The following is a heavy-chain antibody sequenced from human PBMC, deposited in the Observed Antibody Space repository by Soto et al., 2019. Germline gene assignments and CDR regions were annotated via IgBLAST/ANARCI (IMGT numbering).Heavy chain of an antibody. CDR1: GFTFSSYS. CDR3: ARADSGYAHGYYYYGMDV. CDR2: ISSSSSTI. Sequence: EVPLVESGGGLVQPGGSLRLSCAASGFTFSSYSMNWVRQAPGKGLEWVSYISSSSSTIYYADSVKGRFTISRDNATNSLYLQMNSLRAEDKAVYYCARADSGYAHGYYYYGMDVWGQGTTVTVSS. V-gene: IGHV3-48*01. D-gene: IGHD5-12*01. J-gene: IGHJ6*02.